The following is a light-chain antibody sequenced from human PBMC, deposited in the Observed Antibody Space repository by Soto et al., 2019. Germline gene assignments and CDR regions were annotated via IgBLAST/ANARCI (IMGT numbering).Light chain of an antibody. CDR1: QDIHSF. CDR2: DAS. CDR3: QQYDSLPLT. Sequence: DIQMTQYPSSLSASVGDRVTIACQATQDIHSFLAWYQQKPGKAPKFLIFDASNLERGVPSRFSGSGSGTDFTFTISSLQPEDIATYFCQQYDSLPLTFGGGTKVEV. V-gene: IGKV1-33*01. J-gene: IGKJ4*01.